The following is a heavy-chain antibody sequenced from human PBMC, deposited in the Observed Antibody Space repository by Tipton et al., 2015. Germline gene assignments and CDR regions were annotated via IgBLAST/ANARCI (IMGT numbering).Heavy chain of an antibody. CDR3: ACQDYDTLTRDYQTVDY. V-gene: IGHV4-38-2*01. CDR1: GYSISSGYY. Sequence: TLSLTCDVSGYSISSGYYWGWIRQPPGKGLEWIGSISHSGNTYYNPSLKRRVTISVDTSKNQFSLRVRSVTAADTAVYYCACQDYDTLTRDYQTVDYWGQGTLVTVSS. J-gene: IGHJ4*02. D-gene: IGHD3-9*01. CDR2: ISHSGNT.